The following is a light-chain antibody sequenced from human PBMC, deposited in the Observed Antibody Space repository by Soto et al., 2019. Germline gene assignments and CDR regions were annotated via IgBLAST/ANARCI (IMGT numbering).Light chain of an antibody. V-gene: IGKV3-11*01. CDR3: QQRSNWPQWK. Sequence: EIVLKQSPANLSLSPGERATLSCRASQSVSSYLAWYQQKPGQAPRLLIYDASNSSTGIPARYSGSGSGTDLTLTITSLEPVDFTVYYSQQRSNWPQWKFSQGTKVEIK. CDR1: QSVSSY. CDR2: DAS. J-gene: IGKJ1*01.